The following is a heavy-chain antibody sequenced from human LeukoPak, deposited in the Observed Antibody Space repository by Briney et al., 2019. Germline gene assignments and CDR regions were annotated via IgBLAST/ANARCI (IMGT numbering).Heavy chain of an antibody. CDR1: GGSISSGGYY. D-gene: IGHD6-13*01. CDR3: AGAELTAAGWFNP. J-gene: IGHJ5*02. V-gene: IGHV4-31*03. Sequence: SQTLSLTCTVSGGSISSGGYYWSWIRQHPGKGLEWIGYIYYSGSTYYNPSLKSRVTISVDTSKNQFSLKLGSVTAADTAVYYCAGAELTAAGWFNPWGQGTLVTVSS. CDR2: IYYSGST.